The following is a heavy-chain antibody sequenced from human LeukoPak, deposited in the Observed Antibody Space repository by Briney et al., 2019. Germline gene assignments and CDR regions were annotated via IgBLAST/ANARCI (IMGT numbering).Heavy chain of an antibody. Sequence: SETLSLTCTVSGGSISSYYWSWIRQPPGKGLEWIGYIYYSGSTNYNPSLKSRVTISVDTSKNQFSLKLSSVTAADTAVYYCARDQGGFSGWFDPWGQGTLVTVSS. D-gene: IGHD6-25*01. CDR1: GGSISSYY. J-gene: IGHJ5*02. CDR3: ARDQGGFSGWFDP. V-gene: IGHV4-59*01. CDR2: IYYSGST.